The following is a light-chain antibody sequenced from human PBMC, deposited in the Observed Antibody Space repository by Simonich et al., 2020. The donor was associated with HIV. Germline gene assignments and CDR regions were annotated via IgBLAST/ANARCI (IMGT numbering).Light chain of an antibody. CDR3: QQYGSSPYT. Sequence: EIVLTQSPGTLSLSPGERATLSCRASQSVSAGYLAWYQQKPGQAPRLLIYGASSRATGIPDRFSGSGSGTDFSLTISRLEPEDFAVYYCQQYGSSPYTFGQVTKLEIK. CDR2: GAS. J-gene: IGKJ2*01. V-gene: IGKV3-20*01. CDR1: QSVSAGY.